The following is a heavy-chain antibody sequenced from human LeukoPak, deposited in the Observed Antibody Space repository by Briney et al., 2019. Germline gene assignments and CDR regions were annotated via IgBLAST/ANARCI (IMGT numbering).Heavy chain of an antibody. CDR2: INPNSGGT. D-gene: IGHD5-24*01. V-gene: IGHV1-2*04. CDR1: GYSFTGYY. Sequence: GASVKVSCKASGYSFTGYYMHWVRQAPGQGLEWMGWINPNSGGTKYAQKFQGWVTMTRDTSISTAYMELSRLRSDDTAVYYCARDREWLQSHYFDYWGQGTLVTVSS. CDR3: ARDREWLQSHYFDY. J-gene: IGHJ4*02.